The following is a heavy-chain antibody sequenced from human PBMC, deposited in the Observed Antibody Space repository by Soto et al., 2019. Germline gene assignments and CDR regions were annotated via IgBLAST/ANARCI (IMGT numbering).Heavy chain of an antibody. CDR2: IYYSGST. Sequence: SETLSLTCTVSGGSISSGDYYWSWIRQPPGKGLEWIGYIYYSGSTHYNPSLKSRVTISVDTSKNQFSLKLSSVTAADTAVYYCARAVVTGRMGSDAFDIWGQGTMVTVSS. D-gene: IGHD1-20*01. CDR1: GGSISSGDYY. CDR3: ARAVVTGRMGSDAFDI. V-gene: IGHV4-30-4*01. J-gene: IGHJ3*02.